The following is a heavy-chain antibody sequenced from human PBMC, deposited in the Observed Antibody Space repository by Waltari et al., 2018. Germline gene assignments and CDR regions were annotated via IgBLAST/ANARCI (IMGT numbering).Heavy chain of an antibody. CDR3: ATLYSSSWQYYFDY. V-gene: IGHV4-38-2*01. CDR2: IYHSGST. J-gene: IGHJ4*02. Sequence: QVQLQESGPGLVKPSETLSLTCAVSGYSISSGYYWGWIRQPPGKGLEWIGRIYHSGSTYYNPSLKSRVTISVDTSKNQFSLKLSSVTAADTAVYYCATLYSSSWQYYFDYWGQGTLVTVSS. CDR1: GYSISSGYY. D-gene: IGHD6-13*01.